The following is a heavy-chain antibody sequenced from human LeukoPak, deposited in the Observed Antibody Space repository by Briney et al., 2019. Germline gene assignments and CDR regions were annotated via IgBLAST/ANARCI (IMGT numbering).Heavy chain of an antibody. Sequence: GGSLRLSCAASGFTFSSYSMNWVRQAPGKGLEWVSYISSGSSTIYYADSVQGRFAISRDNAKNSLYLQMNSLRDEDTAVYYCARGGGSTWPQPRFDYWGQGTLVTVSS. J-gene: IGHJ4*02. CDR2: ISSGSSTI. D-gene: IGHD6-13*01. CDR1: GFTFSSYS. CDR3: ARGGGSTWPQPRFDY. V-gene: IGHV3-48*02.